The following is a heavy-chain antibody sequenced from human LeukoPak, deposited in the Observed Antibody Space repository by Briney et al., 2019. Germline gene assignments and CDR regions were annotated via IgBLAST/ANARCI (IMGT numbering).Heavy chain of an antibody. CDR2: ISSSSSYI. CDR3: ARDRGPSRITMVRGVIKSYFDY. D-gene: IGHD3-10*01. Sequence: GGSLRLSCAASGFTFSSYSMNWVRQAPGKGLEWVSSISSSSSYIYYADSVKGRFTISRDNAKNSLYLQMNSLRAEDTAVYYCARDRGPSRITMVRGVIKSYFDYWGQGTLVTVSS. CDR1: GFTFSSYS. J-gene: IGHJ4*02. V-gene: IGHV3-21*01.